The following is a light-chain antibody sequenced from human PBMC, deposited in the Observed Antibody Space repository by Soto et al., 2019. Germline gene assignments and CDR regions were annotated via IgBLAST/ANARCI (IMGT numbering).Light chain of an antibody. CDR3: CSYAGNSLWV. V-gene: IGLV1-40*01. CDR2: GNS. Sequence: QSVLTQPPSVSGAPGQRVTISCTGSSSNIGAGYDVHWYQQLPGTAPKLLIYGNSNRPSGVPDRFSGSKSGNTASLTISGLQAEDEADYYCCSYAGNSLWVFGGGTKLTVL. CDR1: SSNIGAGYD. J-gene: IGLJ3*02.